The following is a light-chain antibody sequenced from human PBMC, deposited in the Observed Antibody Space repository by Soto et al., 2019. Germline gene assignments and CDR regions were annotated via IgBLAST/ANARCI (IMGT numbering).Light chain of an antibody. CDR3: QQYYTYPQT. V-gene: IGKV1-8*01. CDR1: QGINSY. CDR2: AAS. Sequence: AIRMTQSPSSFSASTGDRVTITCRASQGINSYLAWYQQKPGKAPKLLVYAASTLQYGVPLRFSSSGSGTDFTLAISCLLSEDFATYFCQQYYTYPQTFGQGTKLEIK. J-gene: IGKJ2*01.